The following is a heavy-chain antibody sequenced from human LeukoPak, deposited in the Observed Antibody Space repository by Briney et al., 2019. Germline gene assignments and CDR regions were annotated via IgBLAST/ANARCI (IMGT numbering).Heavy chain of an antibody. V-gene: IGHV3-7*04. Sequence: GGSLRLSCAASGLTFRTYWMSCVRQAPGKGPEGGANIKQYGTEKYYVDPVRGRFTISRDNDKNSLYPQMNNLRVEDRAVYYCARDHGDGYNPADY. CDR3: ARDHGDGYNPADY. CDR2: IKQYGTEK. CDR1: GLTFRTYW. D-gene: IGHD5-24*01. J-gene: IGHJ4*01.